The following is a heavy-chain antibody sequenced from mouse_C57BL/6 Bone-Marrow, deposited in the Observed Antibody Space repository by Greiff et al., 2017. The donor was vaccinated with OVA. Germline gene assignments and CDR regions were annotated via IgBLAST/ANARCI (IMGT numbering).Heavy chain of an antibody. CDR2: ISYSGST. CDR3: ARGGLRRGFAY. D-gene: IGHD2-4*01. Sequence: DVKLVESGPGMVKPSQSLSLTCPVTGYSITSGYDWHWIRHFPGNKLEWMGYISYSGSTNYNPSLKSRISITHDTSKNHFFLKLNSVTTEDTATYYCARGGLRRGFAYWGQGTLVTVSA. V-gene: IGHV3-1*01. CDR1: GYSITSGYD. J-gene: IGHJ3*01.